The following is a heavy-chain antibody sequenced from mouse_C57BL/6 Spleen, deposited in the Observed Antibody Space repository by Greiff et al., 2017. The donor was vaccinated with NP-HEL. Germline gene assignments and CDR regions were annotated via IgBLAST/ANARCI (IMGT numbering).Heavy chain of an antibody. CDR2: IYPSDSET. CDR1: GYTFTSYW. CDR3: ARGDRTAGDYDVSFAY. V-gene: IGHV1-61*01. D-gene: IGHD2-4*01. Sequence: QVQLQQPGAELVRPGSSVKLSCKASGYTFTSYWMDWVKQRPGQGLEWIGNIYPSDSETHYNQKFKDKATLTVDKSSSTAYMQLSSLTSEDSAVYYCARGDRTAGDYDVSFAYWGQGTLVTVSA. J-gene: IGHJ3*01.